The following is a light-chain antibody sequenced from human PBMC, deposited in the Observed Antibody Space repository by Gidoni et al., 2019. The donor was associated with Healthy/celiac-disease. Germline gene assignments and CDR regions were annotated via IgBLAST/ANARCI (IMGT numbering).Light chain of an antibody. J-gene: IGLJ2*01. CDR2: GNI. CDR1: SSNIGAGYD. V-gene: IGLV1-40*01. CDR3: QSYDSSLSGYVV. Sequence: QSVLTQPPSVSGAPGQRVTISCTGSSSNIGAGYDVHWYQQLPGTAPKLLIYGNINRPSAVPDRFSGSKSGTSASLAITGLRAEDEADYYCQSYDSSLSGYVVFGGGTKLTVL.